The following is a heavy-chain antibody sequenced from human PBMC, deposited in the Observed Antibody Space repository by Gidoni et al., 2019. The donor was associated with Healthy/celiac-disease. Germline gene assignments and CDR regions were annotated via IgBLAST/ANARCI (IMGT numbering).Heavy chain of an antibody. Sequence: QVQLVQSGAEVKKPGSSVKVSCKASGGTFSSYAISWVRQAPGQGLEWMGGIIPIFGTANYAQKFQGRVTITADKSTSTAYMELSSLRSEDTAVYYCARQTIEVVLGGNYYYGMDVWGQGTTVTVSS. CDR3: ARQTIEVVLGGNYYYGMDV. CDR2: IIPIFGTA. D-gene: IGHD2-15*01. V-gene: IGHV1-69*06. CDR1: GGTFSSYA. J-gene: IGHJ6*02.